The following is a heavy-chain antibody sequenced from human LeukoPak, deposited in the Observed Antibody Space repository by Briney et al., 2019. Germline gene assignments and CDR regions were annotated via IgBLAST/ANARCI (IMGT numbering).Heavy chain of an antibody. CDR2: IYHSGST. CDR3: ARVTDLYTAMGPHHDFDI. Sequence: PSETLSLTCTVSGYSISSGYYWGWIRQPPGKGLEWIGSIYHSGSTYYNPSLKSRVTISVDTSKNQFSLKLSSVTAADTAVYYCARVTDLYTAMGPHHDFDIWGQGTMVTVSS. V-gene: IGHV4-38-2*02. CDR1: GYSISSGYY. D-gene: IGHD5-18*01. J-gene: IGHJ3*02.